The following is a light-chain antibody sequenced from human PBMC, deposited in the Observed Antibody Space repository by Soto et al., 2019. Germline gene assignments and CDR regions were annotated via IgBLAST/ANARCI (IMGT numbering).Light chain of an antibody. V-gene: IGKV1-39*01. CDR3: QQSYSAPRT. J-gene: IGKJ1*01. Sequence: DIQMTQSPSSLSASVGDRVTLTCRASQSISSFLNWYQQKPGKAPKLLIYAASTLLSGVSSRFSGSGSGTDFTLTISSLQPEDFATYYCQQSYSAPRTFGQGTKVDIK. CDR2: AAS. CDR1: QSISSF.